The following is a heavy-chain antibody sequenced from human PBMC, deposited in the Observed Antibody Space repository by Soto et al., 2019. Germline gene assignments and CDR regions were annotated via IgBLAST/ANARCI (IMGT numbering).Heavy chain of an antibody. CDR2: IKQDGSEK. D-gene: IGHD3-3*01. CDR1: GLTFSGHW. J-gene: IGHJ4*02. CDR3: ASRVPDVAYYGVFDY. Sequence: PXVSLQLSCAASGLTFSGHWMTGVRQAPGKGLEWVANIKQDGSEKYYVDSVKGRFTISRDNAKNSVFLQMNSLTVEDTAMYYCASRVPDVAYYGVFDYWGQGTLVTVSS. V-gene: IGHV3-7*03.